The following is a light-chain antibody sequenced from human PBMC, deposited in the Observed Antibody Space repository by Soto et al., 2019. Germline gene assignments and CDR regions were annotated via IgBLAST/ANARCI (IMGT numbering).Light chain of an antibody. CDR3: CSYAGTSVLI. CDR2: DVT. J-gene: IGLJ2*01. Sequence: QSALTQPRSVSGSPGQSVTISCTGTGSDVGAYNYVSWYQHHPGRAPKLMICDVTKRPSGVPDRFSGSKSGNTASLSISGLQAQDEADYYCCSYAGTSVLIFGGGTKLTVL. CDR1: GSDVGAYNY. V-gene: IGLV2-11*01.